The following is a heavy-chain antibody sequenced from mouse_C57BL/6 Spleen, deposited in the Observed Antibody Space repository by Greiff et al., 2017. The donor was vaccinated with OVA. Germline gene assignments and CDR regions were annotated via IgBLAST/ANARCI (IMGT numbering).Heavy chain of an antibody. CDR3: ARACYLYGSSSYFDY. Sequence: QVQLQQSGAELVKPGASVKISCKASGYAFSSYWMNWVKQRPGKGLEWIGQLYPGDGDTNYNGQFKGKAPLTADKSSSTAYMQLSSLTSEDSAVYFCARACYLYGSSSYFDYWGQGTTLTVSS. CDR2: LYPGDGDT. V-gene: IGHV1-80*01. CDR1: GYAFSSYW. J-gene: IGHJ2*01. D-gene: IGHD1-1*01.